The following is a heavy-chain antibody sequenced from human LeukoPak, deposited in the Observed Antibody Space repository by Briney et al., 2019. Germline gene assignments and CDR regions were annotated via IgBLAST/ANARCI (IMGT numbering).Heavy chain of an antibody. CDR1: GGTFSSYA. V-gene: IGHV1-69*05. CDR2: IIPIFGTA. D-gene: IGHD1-7*01. Sequence: SVKVSCKASGGTFSSYAISWVRQAPGQGLEWMRGIIPIFGTANYAQKFQGRVTITTDESTSTAYMELSSLRSEDTAVYYCARAAGGWNYLLNFDYWGQGTLVTVSS. CDR3: ARAAGGWNYLLNFDY. J-gene: IGHJ4*02.